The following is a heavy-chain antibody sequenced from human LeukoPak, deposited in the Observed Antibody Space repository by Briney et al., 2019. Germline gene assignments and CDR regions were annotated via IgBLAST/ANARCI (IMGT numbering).Heavy chain of an antibody. D-gene: IGHD1-7*01. CDR2: ISSSSSYT. V-gene: IGHV3-21*01. CDR3: ARVRVINYESTH. Sequence: PGGSLRLSCAASGFTFSTYSMNWVRQAPGKGLEWVSSISSSSSYTYYADSVQGRFTISRDNAKNSLYLQMNSLRAEDTAVYYCARVRVINYESTHWGQGTLVTVSS. J-gene: IGHJ4*02. CDR1: GFTFSTYS.